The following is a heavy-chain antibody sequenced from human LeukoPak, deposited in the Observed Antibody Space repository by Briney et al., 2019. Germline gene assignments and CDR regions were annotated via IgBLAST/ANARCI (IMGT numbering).Heavy chain of an antibody. D-gene: IGHD4-11*01. CDR1: GFTFSSFW. V-gene: IGHV3-74*01. CDR2: INSDGSST. CDR3: ARDTVDSPSVDLDY. J-gene: IGHJ4*02. Sequence: PGGSLRLSCAASGFTFSSFWMTWVRQAPGKGLVWVSRINSDGSSTSYADSVKGRFTISRDNAKNTLYLQMNSLRAEDTAVYYCARDTVDSPSVDLDYWGQGTLVTVSS.